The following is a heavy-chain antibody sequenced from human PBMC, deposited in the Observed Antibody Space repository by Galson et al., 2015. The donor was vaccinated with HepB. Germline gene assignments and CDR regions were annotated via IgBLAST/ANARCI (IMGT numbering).Heavy chain of an antibody. CDR2: INNSGDST. CDR1: GFTFSSYS. D-gene: IGHD7-27*01. J-gene: IGHJ4*02. Sequence: SLRLSCAASGFTFSSYSMSWVRQAPGKGLEWVSSINNSGDSTSYADAVKGCTTTTRNNTKNMLYLQMNSLSADDTALYYCAKGGWHWAFEYWGQGTLVTVSS. CDR3: AKGGWHWAFEY. V-gene: IGHV3-23*01.